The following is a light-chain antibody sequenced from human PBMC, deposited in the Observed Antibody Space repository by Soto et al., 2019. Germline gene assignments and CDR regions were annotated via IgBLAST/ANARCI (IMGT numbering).Light chain of an antibody. CDR3: SSYTGGNPSYV. CDR2: EVT. Sequence: QSALAQPPSASGSPGQSFTISCTGTISDVGGYDYVSWYQQHPVKAPKLMIYEVTIRPSGVSDRFSGSKSGNTASLTVSGLQAEDEADYYCSSYTGGNPSYVFGTGTKVTVL. CDR1: ISDVGGYDY. V-gene: IGLV2-8*01. J-gene: IGLJ1*01.